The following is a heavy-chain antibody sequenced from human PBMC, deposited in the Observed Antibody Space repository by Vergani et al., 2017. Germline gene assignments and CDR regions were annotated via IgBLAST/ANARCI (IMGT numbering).Heavy chain of an antibody. V-gene: IGHV3-48*04. Sequence: EVQLVESGGGLVQPGGSLRLSCAASGFTFSSYSMNWVRQAPGKGLEWVSNISSSSSTIYYADSVKGRFTISRDNAKNSLYLQMNSLRAEDTAVYYCARPPVSYYYYYYMDVWGKGTTVTVSS. CDR2: ISSSSSTI. CDR3: ARPPVSYYYYYYMDV. CDR1: GFTFSSYS. J-gene: IGHJ6*03.